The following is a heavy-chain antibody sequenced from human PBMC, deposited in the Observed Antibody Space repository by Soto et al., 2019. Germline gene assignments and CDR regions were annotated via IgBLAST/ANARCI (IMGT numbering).Heavy chain of an antibody. V-gene: IGHV3-7*02. CDR3: ARARFRGMDV. J-gene: IGHJ6*02. CDR2: IKQDGGDK. Sequence: GASVKVSCKASGYSFTDYHIHWVRQAPGQGLEWVASIKQDGGDKYYLGNVKGRFTVSRDDAESSLSLQLNSLRADDTAIYYCARARFRGMDVWGQGTTVTVSS. CDR1: GYSFTDYH. D-gene: IGHD3-3*01.